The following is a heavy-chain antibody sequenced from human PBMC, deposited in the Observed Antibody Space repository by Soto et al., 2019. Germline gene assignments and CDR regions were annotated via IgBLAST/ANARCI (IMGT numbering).Heavy chain of an antibody. CDR2: IYYSGST. J-gene: IGHJ4*02. CDR3: ARLSGRRFFEY. Sequence: QLQLQESGPGLVKPSETLSLTCTVSGGAIYSPSYYWGWIRQTPGKGLEYIGSIYYSGSTFNNPSLGRRVTISLDAPRKQVSLCLSSATAADTAVYYCARLSGRRFFEYWGQGALVTVSS. CDR1: GGAIYSPSYY. D-gene: IGHD6-6*01. V-gene: IGHV4-39*01.